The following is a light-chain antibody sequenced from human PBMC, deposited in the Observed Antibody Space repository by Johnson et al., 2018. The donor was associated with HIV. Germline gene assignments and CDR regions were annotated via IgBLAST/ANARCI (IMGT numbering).Light chain of an antibody. V-gene: IGLV1-51*02. CDR3: GTWDSSLIAGRNDV. J-gene: IGLJ1*01. Sequence: QSVLTQPPSVSAAPGQKVTISCSGSSSNIGNNYVSWYQQLPGTAPKLLIYENNKRPSGIPDRFSGSKSGTSATLGITGLQTGDEADYYCGTWDSSLIAGRNDVFGTGTKVTV. CDR1: SSNIGNNY. CDR2: ENN.